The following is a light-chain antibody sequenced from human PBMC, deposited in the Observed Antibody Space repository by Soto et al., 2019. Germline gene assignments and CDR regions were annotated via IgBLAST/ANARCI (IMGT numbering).Light chain of an antibody. J-gene: IGKJ1*01. CDR1: QSVSSY. V-gene: IGKV3-20*01. Sequence: EIVLTQSPATLSLSPGERGTLGCRASQSVSSYLAWYQQKPGQAPRLLIYGASNRATGIPDRFSGSGSGTDFTLTISRLEPEDFAVFYCQQYGDSPTFGQGTKVDIK. CDR2: GAS. CDR3: QQYGDSPT.